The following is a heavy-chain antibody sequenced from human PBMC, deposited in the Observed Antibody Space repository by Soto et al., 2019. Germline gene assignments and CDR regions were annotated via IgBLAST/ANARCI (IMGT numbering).Heavy chain of an antibody. Sequence: SETLCLTCTVSGGSISSGGYYWSWIRQHPGKGLEWIGYIYYSGSTYYNPSLKSRVTISVDTSKNQFSLKLSSVTAADTAVYYCARDLVVVAATADAFDIWGQGTMVTVSS. CDR2: IYYSGST. CDR1: GGSISSGGYY. CDR3: ARDLVVVAATADAFDI. D-gene: IGHD2-15*01. V-gene: IGHV4-31*03. J-gene: IGHJ3*02.